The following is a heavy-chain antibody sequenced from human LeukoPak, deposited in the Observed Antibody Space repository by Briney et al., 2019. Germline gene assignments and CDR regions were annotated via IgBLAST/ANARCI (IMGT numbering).Heavy chain of an antibody. D-gene: IGHD3-22*01. CDR2: ISYDGSNK. V-gene: IGHV3-30*18. Sequence: GGSLRLSCAASGFTFSSYGMHWVRQAPGKGLEWVAVISYDGSNKYYADSVKGRFTISRDNSKNTLYLQMNSLRAEDTAVYYCAKGDYYDSSGYPQIAFDIWGQGTMVTVSS. CDR3: AKGDYYDSSGYPQIAFDI. J-gene: IGHJ3*02. CDR1: GFTFSSYG.